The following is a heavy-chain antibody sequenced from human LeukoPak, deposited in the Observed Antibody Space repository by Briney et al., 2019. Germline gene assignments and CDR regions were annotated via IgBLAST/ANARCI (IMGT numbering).Heavy chain of an antibody. CDR1: GFTFSSYW. V-gene: IGHV3-74*03. CDR2: IRTDGTIT. Sequence: GGSLRLSCAASGFTFSSYWMHWVRQAPGKGLVWVSRIRTDGTITTYADSVKGRFSISRDNAKNTLYLQVNSLRVEDTAVYYCVQRKTRIWGPGTLVTVSS. CDR3: VQRKTRI. J-gene: IGHJ4*02.